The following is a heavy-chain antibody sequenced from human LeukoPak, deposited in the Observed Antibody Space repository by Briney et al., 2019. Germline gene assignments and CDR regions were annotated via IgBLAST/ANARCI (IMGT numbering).Heavy chain of an antibody. Sequence: GAPGKVSCKASGYTFTEYAMHWVRLAPGHGLEWMGWINADSGNTESSQRFQGRLSITWDTSATTAYMELSSLTSEDTAVYYCARGGPNRSGWTLDYWGPGTLVTVSS. CDR2: INADSGNT. CDR1: GYTFTEYA. D-gene: IGHD6-19*01. J-gene: IGHJ4*02. V-gene: IGHV1-3*01. CDR3: ARGGPNRSGWTLDY.